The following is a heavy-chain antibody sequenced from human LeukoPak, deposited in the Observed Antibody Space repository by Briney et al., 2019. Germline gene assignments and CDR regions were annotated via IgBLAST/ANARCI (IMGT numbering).Heavy chain of an antibody. J-gene: IGHJ4*02. CDR1: GFTVSSKY. V-gene: IGHV3-66*01. CDR3: TTCYGTKRYFFDN. Sequence: GRSLRLSCAASGFTVSSKYMSWVRQAPGKGLEWVSIIYDGGSTFYADSVRGRFVISRDNSENTLHLHMNSLRAEDTAMYYCTTCYGTKRYFFDNWGQGTLVAVSS. CDR2: IYDGGST. D-gene: IGHD2-2*01.